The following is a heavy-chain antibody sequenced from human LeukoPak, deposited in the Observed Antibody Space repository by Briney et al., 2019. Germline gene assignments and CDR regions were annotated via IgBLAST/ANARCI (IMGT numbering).Heavy chain of an antibody. CDR3: ARASESYWWFDS. Sequence: ASVKVSCKASGGTFSSYAISWVRQAPGQGLEWMGWISAYNGNTNYAQKLQGRVTMTTDTSTSTAYMELRSLRSDDTAVYYCARASESYWWFDSWGQGTLVTVSS. D-gene: IGHD2-8*02. V-gene: IGHV1-18*01. CDR2: ISAYNGNT. J-gene: IGHJ5*01. CDR1: GGTFSSYA.